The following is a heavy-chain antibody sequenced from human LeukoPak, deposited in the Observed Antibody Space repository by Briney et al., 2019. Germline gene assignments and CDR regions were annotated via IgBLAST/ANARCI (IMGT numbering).Heavy chain of an antibody. D-gene: IGHD5-12*01. V-gene: IGHV1-18*01. J-gene: IGHJ4*02. CDR2: ISAYNGNT. CDR3: ARDLDIVATKETDY. CDR1: GYTFTSYG. Sequence: ASVKVSCKASGYTFTSYGISWVRQAPGQGLEWMGWISAYNGNTNYAQKLQGRVTMTTDTSTSTAYMEPRSLRSDDTAVYYCARDLDIVATKETDYWGQGTLVTVSS.